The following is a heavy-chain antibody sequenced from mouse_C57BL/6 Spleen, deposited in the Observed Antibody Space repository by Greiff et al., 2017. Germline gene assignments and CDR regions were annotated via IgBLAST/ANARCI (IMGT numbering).Heavy chain of an antibody. CDR2: INPSNGGT. D-gene: IGHD1-1*01. V-gene: IGHV1-53*01. J-gene: IGHJ1*03. CDR1: GYTFTSYW. CDR3: ARSGDYYGSSYGYFDV. Sequence: QVQLQQSGTELVKPGASVKLSCKASGYTFTSYWMHWVKQRPGQGLEWIGNINPSNGGTNYNEKFKSKVTLTVDKSSSTAYMQLSSLTSEDSAVYYCARSGDYYGSSYGYFDVWGTGTTVTVSS.